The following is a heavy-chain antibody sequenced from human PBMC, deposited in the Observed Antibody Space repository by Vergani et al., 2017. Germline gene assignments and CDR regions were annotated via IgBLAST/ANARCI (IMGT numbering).Heavy chain of an antibody. CDR2: IYHRGST. J-gene: IGHJ6*03. D-gene: IGHD1-26*01. Sequence: QLQLQESDPGLVKPSQTLSLTCAVSGGSISSGGYSWSWIRQPPGKGLEWIGYIYHRGSTYYNPSLKSRVTISVDRSKNQFSLKLSSVTAADTAVYYCARVVGGRKYFYYMDVWGKGTTVTVSS. V-gene: IGHV4-30-2*01. CDR3: ARVVGGRKYFYYMDV. CDR1: GGSISSGGYS.